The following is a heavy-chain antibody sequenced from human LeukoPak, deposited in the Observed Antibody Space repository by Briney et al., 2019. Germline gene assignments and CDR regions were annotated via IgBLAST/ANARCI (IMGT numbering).Heavy chain of an antibody. CDR3: AKGGSGSYYDRFDY. J-gene: IGHJ4*02. V-gene: IGHV3-23*01. D-gene: IGHD1-26*01. CDR2: LSGSGDNT. Sequence: SGGSLRLSCAASGFTFSNYAMSWVRQAPGKGLEWVSTLSGSGDNTYYADSVRGRFTISRDNSKKTLYLQMDSLRVEDTAVYYCAKGGSGSYYDRFDYWGQGTLVTVSS. CDR1: GFTFSNYA.